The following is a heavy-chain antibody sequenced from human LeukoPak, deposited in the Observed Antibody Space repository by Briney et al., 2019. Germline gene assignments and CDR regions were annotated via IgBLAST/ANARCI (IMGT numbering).Heavy chain of an antibody. Sequence: SETLSLTCTVSGGSINSYYWSWIRQPPGKGLEWIGYIHYSGSTNYNPSLKSRVTISVDTSKNQFSLNLTSVTAADTAVYYCARFTPQGYGWGGYNRFDPWGQGTLVTVSS. J-gene: IGHJ5*02. D-gene: IGHD3-16*01. CDR2: IHYSGST. V-gene: IGHV4-59*01. CDR1: GGSINSYY. CDR3: ARFTPQGYGWGGYNRFDP.